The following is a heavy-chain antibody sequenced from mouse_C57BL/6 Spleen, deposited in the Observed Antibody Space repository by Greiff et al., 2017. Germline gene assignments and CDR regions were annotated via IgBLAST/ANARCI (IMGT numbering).Heavy chain of an antibody. V-gene: IGHV1-82*01. CDR2: IYPGDGDT. CDR3: ARDSNWGY. Sequence: VQLQQSGPELVKPGASVKISCKASGYAFSSSWMNWVKQRPGKGLEWIGRIYPGDGDTNYNGKFKGKATLTADKSSSTAYMQLSSLTSEDSAVYFCARDSNWGYWGQGTTLTVSS. D-gene: IGHD2-5*01. CDR1: GYAFSSSW. J-gene: IGHJ2*01.